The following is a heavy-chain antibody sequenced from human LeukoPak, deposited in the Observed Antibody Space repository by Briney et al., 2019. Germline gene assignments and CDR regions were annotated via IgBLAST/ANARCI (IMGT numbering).Heavy chain of an antibody. CDR1: DFTLSSHG. D-gene: IGHD1-26*01. CDR3: ARDRAWDYLDS. V-gene: IGHV3-30*03. Sequence: GGSLRLSCVVSDFTLSSHGMHWVRQAPGKGLEWVAVISSDGGKKSYADSVKGRFTISRDNSKNTLYLQMDSLRVEDMAIYYCARDRAWDYLDSWDQGPLVTVSS. J-gene: IGHJ4*02. CDR2: ISSDGGKK.